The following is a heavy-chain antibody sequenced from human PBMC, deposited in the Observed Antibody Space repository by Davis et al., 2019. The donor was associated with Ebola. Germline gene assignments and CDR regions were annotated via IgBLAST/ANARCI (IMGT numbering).Heavy chain of an antibody. D-gene: IGHD2-2*01. CDR3: ARDCSSTSCYEVYYYGMDV. CDR1: GFTFSSYW. Sequence: PGGSLRLSCAASGFTFSSYWMSWVRQAPGKGLEWVANIKQDGSEKYYVDSVKGRFTISRDNAKNSLYLQMNSLRAEDTAVYYCARDCSSTSCYEVYYYGMDVWGKGTTVTVSS. CDR2: IKQDGSEK. V-gene: IGHV3-7*01. J-gene: IGHJ6*04.